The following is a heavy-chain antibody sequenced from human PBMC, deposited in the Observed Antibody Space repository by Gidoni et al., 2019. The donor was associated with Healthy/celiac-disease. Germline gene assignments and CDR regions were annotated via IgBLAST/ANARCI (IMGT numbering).Heavy chain of an antibody. Sequence: QLQLQESGPGLVKPSETLSLPCTVSGGSISSSSYYWGWIRQPPGKGLEWIGRIYSRGSTYYNPSLKSRVTISVDTSKNQFSLKLSSVTAADTAVYYCATYPYSSGWYNLDYWGQGTLVTVSS. CDR1: GGSISSSSYY. CDR3: ATYPYSSGWYNLDY. D-gene: IGHD6-19*01. V-gene: IGHV4-39*07. CDR2: IYSRGST. J-gene: IGHJ4*02.